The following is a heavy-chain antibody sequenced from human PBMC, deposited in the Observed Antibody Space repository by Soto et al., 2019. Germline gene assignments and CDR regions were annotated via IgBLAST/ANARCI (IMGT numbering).Heavy chain of an antibody. CDR2: ISYDGSNK. V-gene: IGHV3-30-3*01. CDR1: GFTFSSYA. D-gene: IGHD6-13*01. Sequence: GGSLRLSCAASGFTFSSYAMHWVRQAPGKGLEWVAVISYDGSNKYYADSVKGRFTISRDNSKNTLYLQMNSLRAEDTAVYYCARARYSSSWYHDAFDIWGQGTMVTVSS. CDR3: ARARYSSSWYHDAFDI. J-gene: IGHJ3*02.